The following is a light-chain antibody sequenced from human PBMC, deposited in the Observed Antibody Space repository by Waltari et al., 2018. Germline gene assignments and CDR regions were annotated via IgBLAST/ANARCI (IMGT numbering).Light chain of an antibody. V-gene: IGKV1-39*01. J-gene: IGKJ4*01. CDR3: QQSDTFFALT. CDR2: AAS. CDR1: QNINIF. Sequence: DIQMTQSPSSLSASVGDRVTITCRASQNINIFLSWYQQRPGSAPRLLIYAASSLHSGVPSRFSGSGSGTDFTLTIASLQPEDFATYYCQQSDTFFALTFGGGTKVEI.